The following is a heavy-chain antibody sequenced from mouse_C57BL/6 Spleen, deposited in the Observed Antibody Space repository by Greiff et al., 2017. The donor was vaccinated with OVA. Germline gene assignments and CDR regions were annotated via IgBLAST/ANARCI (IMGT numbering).Heavy chain of an antibody. CDR2: IDPSDSYT. Sequence: QVQLQQSGAELVMPGASVKLSCKASGYTFTSYWMHWVKQRPGQGLEWIGEIDPSDSYTNYNQKFKGKSTLTVDKSSSTAYMQLSSLTSEDSAVYYCARRALYAMDYWGQGTSVTVSS. V-gene: IGHV1-69*01. CDR3: ARRALYAMDY. CDR1: GYTFTSYW. J-gene: IGHJ4*01.